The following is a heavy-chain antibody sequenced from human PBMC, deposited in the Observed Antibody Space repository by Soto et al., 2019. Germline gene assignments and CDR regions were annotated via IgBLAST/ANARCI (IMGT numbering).Heavy chain of an antibody. Sequence: EVQVLESGGGLVQPAGSLRLSCAASGFTFSRNAMSWVRQPPGKGLEWVSAITGSGTGTYYADSVKGRFTISRDNSKNTLYLKMNSLRAEDTAVYYCAAYGGNSNAEYFQHWGQGTLVTVSS. J-gene: IGHJ1*01. V-gene: IGHV3-23*01. CDR1: GFTFSRNA. CDR2: ITGSGTGT. D-gene: IGHD4-17*01. CDR3: AAYGGNSNAEYFQH.